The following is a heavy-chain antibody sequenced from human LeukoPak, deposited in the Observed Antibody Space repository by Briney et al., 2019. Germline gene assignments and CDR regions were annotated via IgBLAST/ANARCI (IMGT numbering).Heavy chain of an antibody. CDR3: AKDSGSYYSDSSGFDY. D-gene: IGHD3-22*01. CDR1: GFTFDDYA. CDR2: ISWNSGSI. Sequence: GRSLRLSCAASGFTFDDYAMHWVRQAPGEGLEWVSGISWNSGSIGYADSVKGRFTISRDNAKNSLYLQMNSLRAEDTALYYCAKDSGSYYSDSSGFDYWGQGTLVTVSS. V-gene: IGHV3-9*01. J-gene: IGHJ4*02.